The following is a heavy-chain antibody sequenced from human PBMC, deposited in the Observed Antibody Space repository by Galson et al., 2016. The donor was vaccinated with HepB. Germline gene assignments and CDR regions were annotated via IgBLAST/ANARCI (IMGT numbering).Heavy chain of an antibody. V-gene: IGHV1-18*01. CDR1: GYTFTNYG. Sequence: SVKVSCKASGYTFTNYGVSWVRQAPGQGLEWMGWISSYNGDTNYAQKFQGRVTMTTDKSTSTAYMDLRSLKSDDTAVYYCAREGGTGDLYFDYWGQGTLVTVSS. J-gene: IGHJ4*02. CDR3: AREGGTGDLYFDY. D-gene: IGHD7-27*01. CDR2: ISSYNGDT.